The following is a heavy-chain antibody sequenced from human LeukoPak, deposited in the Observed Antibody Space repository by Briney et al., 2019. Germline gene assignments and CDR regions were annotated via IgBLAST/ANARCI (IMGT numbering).Heavy chain of an antibody. Sequence: GASVKVSCKASGGTFSSYAISWVRQAPGQGLEWMGGIIPNFGTANYAQKFQGRVTITADESTSTAYMELSSLRSEDTAVYYCASNQNSSSWYWGQGTLVTVSS. D-gene: IGHD6-13*01. CDR3: ASNQNSSSWY. J-gene: IGHJ4*02. V-gene: IGHV1-69*13. CDR2: IIPNFGTA. CDR1: GGTFSSYA.